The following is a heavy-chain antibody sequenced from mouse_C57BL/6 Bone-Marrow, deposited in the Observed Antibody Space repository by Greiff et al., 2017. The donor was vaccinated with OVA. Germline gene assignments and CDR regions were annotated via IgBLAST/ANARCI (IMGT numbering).Heavy chain of an antibody. CDR2: IYPGSGNT. CDR1: GYTFTDYY. J-gene: IGHJ2*01. CDR3: ARGVGSSHYFDY. V-gene: IGHV1-76*01. Sequence: QVQLKESGAELVRPGASVKLSCKASGYTFTDYYINWVKQRPGQGLEWIARIYPGSGNTYYNEKFKGKATLTAEKSSSTAYMQLSSLTSEDSAVYFCARGVGSSHYFDYWGQGTTLTVSS. D-gene: IGHD1-1*01.